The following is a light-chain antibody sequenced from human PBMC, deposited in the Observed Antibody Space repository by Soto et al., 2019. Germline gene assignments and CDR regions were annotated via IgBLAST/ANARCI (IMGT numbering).Light chain of an antibody. CDR2: DAS. J-gene: IGKJ5*01. Sequence: DIVLTHKKATLSLSPGERATLSCRASQSVSSYLAWYQQTPGQXPRXLIYDASNRATGIPARFIVIGSGTDFPLSFSILEPEGFAVYDCLQRCNLFTFCHGTLLDIK. V-gene: IGKV3-11*01. CDR3: LQRCNLFT. CDR1: QSVSSY.